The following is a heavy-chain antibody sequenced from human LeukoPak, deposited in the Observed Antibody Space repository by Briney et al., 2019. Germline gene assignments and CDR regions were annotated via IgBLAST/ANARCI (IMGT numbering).Heavy chain of an antibody. CDR3: ARPNSLGASFGALDF. V-gene: IGHV3-30*04. CDR1: GFTFSDYA. CDR2: ISYDGIQK. J-gene: IGHJ3*01. D-gene: IGHD3-16*01. Sequence: GGSLRLSCAASGFTFSDYAMHWVRQAPGKGLEWLAVISYDGIQKYYADSVKGRFTISRDNSKNMLYLQMDSLGDDDTALYFCARPNSLGASFGALDFWGQGSMVTVSS.